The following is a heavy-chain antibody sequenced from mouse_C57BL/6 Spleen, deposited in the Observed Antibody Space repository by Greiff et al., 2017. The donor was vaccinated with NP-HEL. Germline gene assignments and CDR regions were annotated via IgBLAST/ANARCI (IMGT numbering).Heavy chain of an antibody. J-gene: IGHJ4*01. D-gene: IGHD5-2*01. CDR2: INPSTGGT. Sequence: VQLQQSGPELVKPGASVKISCKASGYSFTGYYMNWVKQSPEKSLEWIGEINPSTGGTTYNQKFKAKATLTVDKSSSTAYMQLKSLTSEDSAVYYCARRNSYMDYWGQGTSVTVSS. V-gene: IGHV1-42*01. CDR3: ARRNSYMDY. CDR1: GYSFTGYY.